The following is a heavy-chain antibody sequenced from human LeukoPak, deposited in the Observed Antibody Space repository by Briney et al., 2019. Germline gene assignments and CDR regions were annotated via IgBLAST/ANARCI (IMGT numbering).Heavy chain of an antibody. Sequence: SQTLSLTCTVSGGSISSGGYYWSWIRQHPGKGLEWIGYINYSGSTYYNPSLKSRVTISVDTSKNQFSLKLSSVTAADTAVYYCARDLETLYYYDSSGYYRHDAFDIWGQGTMVTVSS. CDR1: GGSISSGGYY. CDR3: ARDLETLYYYDSSGYYRHDAFDI. V-gene: IGHV4-31*03. J-gene: IGHJ3*02. CDR2: INYSGST. D-gene: IGHD3-22*01.